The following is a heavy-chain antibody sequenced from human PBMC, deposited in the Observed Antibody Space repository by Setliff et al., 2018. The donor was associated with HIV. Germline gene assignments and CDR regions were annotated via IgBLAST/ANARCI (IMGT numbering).Heavy chain of an antibody. J-gene: IGHJ4*02. CDR3: VRDLSYDYDRSSDTFDY. Sequence: GGSLRLSCAVSGFTFEDYGMSWVRQAPGKGLEWVSGINWNGGSTGYVDSVKGRFTISRDNAKNSMYLQMNSLRAEDMALYYCVRDLSYDYDRSSDTFDYWGQGTLVTVSS. V-gene: IGHV3-20*04. D-gene: IGHD3-22*01. CDR1: GFTFEDYG. CDR2: INWNGGST.